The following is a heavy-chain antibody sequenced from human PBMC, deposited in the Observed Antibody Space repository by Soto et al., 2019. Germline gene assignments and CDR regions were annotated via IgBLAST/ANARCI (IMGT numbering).Heavy chain of an antibody. D-gene: IGHD2-8*01. J-gene: IGHJ4*02. CDR1: GYTFSSYS. CDR3: ARDNGYYDC. Sequence: QIQMVQSGAEVKQHVASVKISCKTSGYTFSSYSINWVRQAHGQGLEWMAWISTTSGNTHYAERVQGSVTVALDTSARTAFMEMWGLTYDDTAVYFGARDNGYYDCWGQVTLVTVSS. CDR2: ISTTSGNT. V-gene: IGHV1-18*01.